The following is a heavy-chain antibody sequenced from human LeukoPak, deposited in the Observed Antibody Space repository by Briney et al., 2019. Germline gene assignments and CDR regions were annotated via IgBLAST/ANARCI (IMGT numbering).Heavy chain of an antibody. Sequence: SETLSLTCAVYGGSFNGYYWSWIRQPPGKGLEWIGEINHSGSTNYNPSLKSRVTISVDTSKNQFSLKLSSVTAADTAVYYCARLSKEQWLAPRSRFDYWGQGTLVTVSS. J-gene: IGHJ4*02. CDR2: INHSGST. CDR3: ARLSKEQWLAPRSRFDY. CDR1: GGSFNGYY. V-gene: IGHV4-34*01. D-gene: IGHD6-19*01.